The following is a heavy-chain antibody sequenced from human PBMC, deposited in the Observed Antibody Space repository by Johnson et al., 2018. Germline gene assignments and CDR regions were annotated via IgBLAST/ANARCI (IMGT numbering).Heavy chain of an antibody. CDR2: ISSSSSTI. Sequence: VQLQESGGGLVQPGWSLRLSCAASGFTFSSYSMNWVRQAPGTGLEWVSSISSSSSTIYYADSVKGRFTISRDNAQNSLYLQMNSLRDEDTAVYYCARGHGLSNYYGMDVWGQGTTVTVSS. D-gene: IGHD3-16*01. V-gene: IGHV3-48*02. CDR1: GFTFSSYS. J-gene: IGHJ6*02. CDR3: ARGHGLSNYYGMDV.